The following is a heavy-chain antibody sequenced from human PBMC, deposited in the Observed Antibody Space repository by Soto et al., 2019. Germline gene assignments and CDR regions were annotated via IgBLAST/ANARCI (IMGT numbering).Heavy chain of an antibody. J-gene: IGHJ5*01. Sequence: EVQLLESGGGLVQPGGSLRLSCAASGFTFSGYAMGWVRQAPGKGLEWVSAVSGSGSHTYYADSVKGRFTISRDNSRNTLYLQMNSLRAEDTAVYYFVKDVAGYSRRADSWGQGTLVTVSS. V-gene: IGHV3-23*01. D-gene: IGHD6-13*01. CDR1: GFTFSGYA. CDR3: VKDVAGYSRRADS. CDR2: VSGSGSHT.